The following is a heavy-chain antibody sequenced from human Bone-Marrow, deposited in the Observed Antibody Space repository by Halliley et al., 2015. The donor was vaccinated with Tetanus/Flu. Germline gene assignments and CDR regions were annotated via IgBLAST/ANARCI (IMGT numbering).Heavy chain of an antibody. J-gene: IGHJ4*02. CDR2: VYGSGRT. CDR1: GGSIKSFF. Sequence: TLSLTCTVSGGSIKSFFWSWIRQSPPKGLEWLGYVYGSGRTNYNPSLKSRVTISADTSKNQLSLKLTSVTAADTAVYFWARGYGPLDHWGQGTLVTVSS. V-gene: IGHV4-59*01. CDR3: ARGYGPLDH. D-gene: IGHD5-18*01.